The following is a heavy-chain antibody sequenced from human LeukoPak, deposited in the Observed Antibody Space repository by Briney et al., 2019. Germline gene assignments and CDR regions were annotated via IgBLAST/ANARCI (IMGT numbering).Heavy chain of an antibody. CDR3: AREMSITMIVVVTPPFDY. D-gene: IGHD3-22*01. V-gene: IGHV3-30-3*01. J-gene: IGHJ4*02. CDR1: GFTFSSYA. Sequence: PGGSLRLSCAASGFTFSSYAMQWVRQAPGKGLEWVAVISYDGSNKYYADSVKGRFTISRDNSKNTLYLQMNSLRAEDTAVYYCAREMSITMIVVVTPPFDYWGQGTLVTVSS. CDR2: ISYDGSNK.